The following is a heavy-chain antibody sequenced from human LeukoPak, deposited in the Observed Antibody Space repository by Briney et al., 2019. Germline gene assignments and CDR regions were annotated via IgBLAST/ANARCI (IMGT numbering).Heavy chain of an antibody. CDR1: GYIFTSYA. V-gene: IGHV7-4-1*02. J-gene: IGHJ5*02. CDR2: INTNTGNP. Sequence: ASVKVSCKASGYIFTSYAMNWVRQAPGQGLEWMGWINTNTGNPTYAQGFTGRFVFSLDTSVNTAYLQISSLKVDDTAVYYCAREGGSSGYSYSYNWFAPWGQGTLVTVSS. CDR3: AREGGSSGYSYSYNWFAP. D-gene: IGHD5-18*01.